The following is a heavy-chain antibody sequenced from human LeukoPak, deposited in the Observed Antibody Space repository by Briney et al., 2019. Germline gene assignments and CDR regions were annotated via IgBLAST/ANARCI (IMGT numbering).Heavy chain of an antibody. CDR3: ARDGGTTSNPSHDTFAI. Sequence: SETLSLTCTVSGGSISSGANYWSWIRQPPGRGLEWIGYISHSESAYYSPSLESRITILVDRSKNQFSLKLKSVTAADTAIYYCARDGGTTSNPSHDTFAIWGQGTMVAVSS. J-gene: IGHJ3*02. CDR1: GGSISSGANY. CDR2: ISHSESA. V-gene: IGHV4-30-2*01. D-gene: IGHD4-11*01.